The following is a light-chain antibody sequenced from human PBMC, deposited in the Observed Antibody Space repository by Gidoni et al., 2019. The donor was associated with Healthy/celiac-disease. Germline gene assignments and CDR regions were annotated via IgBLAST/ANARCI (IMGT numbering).Light chain of an antibody. CDR2: DAS. CDR1: QDISNY. V-gene: IGKV1-33*01. J-gene: IGKJ3*01. CDR3: QQYDNPDST. Sequence: DIQMTQSPSSLSASVGDRVTITCQASQDISNYLNWYQQKPGKAPKLLIYDASNLETGVPSRFSGSGSGTDFTFTISSLQPEDIATYYCQQYDNPDSTFGPGTKVDIK.